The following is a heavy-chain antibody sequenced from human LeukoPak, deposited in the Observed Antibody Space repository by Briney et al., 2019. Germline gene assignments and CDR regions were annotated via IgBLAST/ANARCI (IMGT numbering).Heavy chain of an antibody. J-gene: IGHJ5*02. V-gene: IGHV4-39*07. CDR1: GASISSSSYY. CDR2: IYYSGST. CDR3: ARRSSVRGVIRIYWFDP. Sequence: SETLSLTCTVSGASISSSSYYWGWIRQPPGKGLEWIGSIYYSGSTYYNPSLKSRVTISVDMSKNQFSLKLSSVTAADTAVYYCARRSSVRGVIRIYWFDPWGQGTLVTVSS. D-gene: IGHD3-10*01.